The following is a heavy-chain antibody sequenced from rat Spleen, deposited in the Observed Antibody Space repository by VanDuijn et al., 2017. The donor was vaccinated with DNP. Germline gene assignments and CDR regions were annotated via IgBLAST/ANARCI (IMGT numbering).Heavy chain of an antibody. J-gene: IGHJ3*01. V-gene: IGHV2-1*01. D-gene: IGHD1-2*01. CDR1: GFSLTSNS. CDR3: AGSPESSYIYLPWAY. Sequence: QVQLKESGPGLVQPSQTLSLTCTVSGFSLTSNSVHWVRQPPGKGLEWVGAIWSGGSTDYNSALKSRLSISRDTSKSQVFLKMHSLQTEDTATYYCAGSPESSYIYLPWAYWGQGTLVTVSS. CDR2: IWSGGST.